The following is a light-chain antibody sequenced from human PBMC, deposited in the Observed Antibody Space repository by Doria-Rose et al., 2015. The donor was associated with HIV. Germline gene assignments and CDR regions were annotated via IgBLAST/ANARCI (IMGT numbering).Light chain of an antibody. CDR3: SSYTSSSASSWV. CDR1: NSDVGGYNY. Sequence: CTGTNSDVGGYNYVSWYQQHPGKAPKLMIYDVTQRPSGVSHRFSGSKSGNTASLTISGLQAEDEADYSCSSYTSSSASSWVFGGGTKLTVL. CDR2: DVT. J-gene: IGLJ3*02. V-gene: IGLV2-14*03.